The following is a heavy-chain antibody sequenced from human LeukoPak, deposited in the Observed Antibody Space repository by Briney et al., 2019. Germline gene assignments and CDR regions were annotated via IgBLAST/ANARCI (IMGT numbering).Heavy chain of an antibody. V-gene: IGHV1-69*04. CDR1: GGTFSSYA. J-gene: IGHJ6*02. CDR3: ARVSVAASFYYYYGMDV. Sequence: GASVKVSCKASGGTFSSYAISWVRQAPGQGLEWMGRIIPILGIANYAQKFQGRVTITADKSTSTAYMELSSLRSEDTAVYYCARVSVAASFYYYYGMDVWGQGNTVTVSS. D-gene: IGHD2-15*01. CDR2: IIPILGIA.